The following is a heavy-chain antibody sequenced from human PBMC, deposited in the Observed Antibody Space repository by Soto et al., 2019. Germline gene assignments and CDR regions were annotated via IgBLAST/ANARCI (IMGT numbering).Heavy chain of an antibody. D-gene: IGHD3-10*01. V-gene: IGHV1-18*01. Sequence: QVQLVQSGAEVKKPGASVKVSCKASGYTFTSYGINWVRQAPGQGLEWMGWISAYNGNTNYAPKLQGRVTMTTDTSTTTAYMELRSQRSDDTAVYYCARVSTVWFGAYYYGMDVWGQGTTVTVSS. J-gene: IGHJ6*02. CDR3: ARVSTVWFGAYYYGMDV. CDR2: ISAYNGNT. CDR1: GYTFTSYG.